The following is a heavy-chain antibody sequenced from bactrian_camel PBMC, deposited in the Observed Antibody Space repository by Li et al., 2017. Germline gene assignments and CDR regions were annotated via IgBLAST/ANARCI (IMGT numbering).Heavy chain of an antibody. Sequence: VQLVESGGGSVQAGGSLRLSCAASGSARSRRCWAWFRQAPGKEREAVARINVDGSVTYAESVKGRFTISPGNATNTVSLQMNSLKPEDTAMYYCAADRMACLRPSVQVAAYNFWGQGTQVTVS. CDR1: GSARSRRC. V-gene: IGHV3S53*01. CDR3: AADRMACLRPSVQVAAYNF. CDR2: INVDGSV. J-gene: IGHJ4*01.